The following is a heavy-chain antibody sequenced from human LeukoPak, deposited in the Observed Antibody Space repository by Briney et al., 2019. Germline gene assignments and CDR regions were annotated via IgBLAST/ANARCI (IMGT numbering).Heavy chain of an antibody. D-gene: IGHD3-9*01. J-gene: IGHJ6*02. CDR2: IIPIFGTA. Sequence: ASVKVSCKASGGTFSSYAISWVRQAPGQGLEWMGGIIPIFGTANYAQKFQGRVTITADESTSTAYMELSSLRSEDTAVYYCASHLANYDILTGYIGYGMDVWGQGTTVTVSS. CDR1: GGTFSSYA. V-gene: IGHV1-69*13. CDR3: ASHLANYDILTGYIGYGMDV.